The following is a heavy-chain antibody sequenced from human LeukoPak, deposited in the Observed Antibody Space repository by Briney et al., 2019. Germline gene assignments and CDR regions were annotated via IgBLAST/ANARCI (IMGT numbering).Heavy chain of an antibody. CDR3: ARQFRDSSGYYSYYFDY. CDR1: GYSFTTYW. V-gene: IGHV5-51*01. Sequence: GESLKISCKGSGYSFTTYWIAWVRQMPGRGLEWMGITYPGDSDTRYSPSFQGQVTISADKSISTAYLQWSSLKASDTAMYYCARQFRDSSGYYSYYFDYWGQGTLVTVSS. J-gene: IGHJ4*02. CDR2: TYPGDSDT. D-gene: IGHD3-22*01.